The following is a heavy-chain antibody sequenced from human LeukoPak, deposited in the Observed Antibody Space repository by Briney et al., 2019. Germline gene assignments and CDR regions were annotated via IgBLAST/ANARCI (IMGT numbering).Heavy chain of an antibody. J-gene: IGHJ4*02. Sequence: PGGSLRLSCAASGFTVSSNDMSWVRQAPGKGLEWVSVIYSGGSTDYADSVKGRFTISTDNSKNTLYLQMNSLRAEDTAVYHCARGPAGYNWGQGTLVTVSS. CDR3: ARGPAGYN. V-gene: IGHV3-53*01. CDR1: GFTVSSND. D-gene: IGHD1-1*01. CDR2: IYSGGST.